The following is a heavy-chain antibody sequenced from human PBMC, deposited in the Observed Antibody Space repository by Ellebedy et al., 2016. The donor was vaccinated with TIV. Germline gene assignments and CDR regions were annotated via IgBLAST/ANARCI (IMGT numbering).Heavy chain of an antibody. CDR1: GFTFSNYG. Sequence: GESLKISCAASGFTFSNYGMRWVRQAPGKGLEWVAIIWSDESKKYYGDSVRGRFTISRDISRNTLYLQMNSLRAEDTAVYYCARVRGGCSGGTCYVDYWGQGTLVTVSS. D-gene: IGHD2-15*01. V-gene: IGHV3-33*01. J-gene: IGHJ4*02. CDR2: IWSDESKK. CDR3: ARVRGGCSGGTCYVDY.